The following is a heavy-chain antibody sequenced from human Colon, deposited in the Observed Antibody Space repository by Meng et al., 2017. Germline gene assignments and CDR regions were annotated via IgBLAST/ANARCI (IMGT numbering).Heavy chain of an antibody. D-gene: IGHD2-2*01. CDR3: ARTAMLDS. CDR1: GYTFTSSD. CDR2: MNPNNGNT. J-gene: IGHJ5*01. Sequence: QVQLVQSGADVRTPGASVKVTCKASGYTFTSSDINWVRQATGRGLEWLGWMNPNNGNTGSAQKFQGRVSMTRDTSIGTAYMELSGLTSEDTAVYYCARTAMLDSWGQGTLVTVSS. V-gene: IGHV1-8*01.